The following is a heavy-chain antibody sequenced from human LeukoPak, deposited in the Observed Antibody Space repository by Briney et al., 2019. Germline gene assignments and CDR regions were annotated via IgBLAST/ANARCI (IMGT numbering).Heavy chain of an antibody. V-gene: IGHV1-69*04. CDR3: ARGHPYGSGSYSDY. Sequence: ASVKVSCKASGGTFSSYAISWVRQAPGQGLEWMGRIIPIPGIANYAQKFQGRVTITADKSTSTAYMELSSLRSEDTAVYYCARGHPYGSGSYSDYWGQGTLVTVSS. J-gene: IGHJ4*02. D-gene: IGHD3-10*01. CDR1: GGTFSSYA. CDR2: IIPIPGIA.